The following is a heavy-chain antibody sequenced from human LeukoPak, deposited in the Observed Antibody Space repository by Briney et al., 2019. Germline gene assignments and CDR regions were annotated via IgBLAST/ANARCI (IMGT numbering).Heavy chain of an antibody. D-gene: IGHD2-2*01. V-gene: IGHV3-21*01. Sequence: GGSLRLSCAASGFTFSSYSMNRVRQAPGKGLEWVSSISSSSSYIYYADSVKGRFTISRDNAENSLYLQMNSLRVEDTAVYYCARAPTVLVGYCSSSSCQADYWGQGTLVTVSS. CDR1: GFTFSSYS. CDR3: ARAPTVLVGYCSSSSCQADY. CDR2: ISSSSSYI. J-gene: IGHJ4*02.